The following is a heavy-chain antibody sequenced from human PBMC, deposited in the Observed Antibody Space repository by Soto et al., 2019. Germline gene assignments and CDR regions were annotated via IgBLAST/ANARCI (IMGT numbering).Heavy chain of an antibody. V-gene: IGHV3-30*03. CDR3: ASSISSSWYSLWLNWYFDL. CDR2: ISYDGSNK. D-gene: IGHD6-13*01. CDR1: GFTFSSYG. Sequence: QVQLVESGGGVVQPGRSLRLSCAASGFTFSSYGMHWVRQAPGKGLEWVAVISYDGSNKYYADSVKGRFTISRDNSKNTLYLQMNSLRAEDTAVYYCASSISSSWYSLWLNWYFDLWGRGTLVTVSS. J-gene: IGHJ2*01.